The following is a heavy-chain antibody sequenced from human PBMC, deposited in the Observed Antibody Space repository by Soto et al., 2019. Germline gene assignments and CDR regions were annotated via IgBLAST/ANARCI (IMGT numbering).Heavy chain of an antibody. D-gene: IGHD3-10*01. CDR1: GGSISSYY. V-gene: IGHV4-59*01. J-gene: IGHJ6*04. CDR2: IYYSGST. Sequence: SETLSLTCTVSGGSISSYYWSWIRQPPGKGLEWIGYIYYSGSTNYNPSLKSRVTISVDTSKNQFSLKLSSVTAADTAVYYCARDDNRFGGLADVRGKGTTVTVSS. CDR3: ARDDNRFGGLADV.